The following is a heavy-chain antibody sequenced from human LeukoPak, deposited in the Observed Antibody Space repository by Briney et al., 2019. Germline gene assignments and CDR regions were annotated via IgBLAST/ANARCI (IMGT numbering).Heavy chain of an antibody. CDR3: ANEIRPNDH. Sequence: GRSLRLSCAASGFIFSSHAMSWVRQAPGKGLEWVSAISISGGSTYYADSVKGRFTISRDNSKNTLYLQMNSLRPEDTAVYYCANEIRPNDHWGQGTLVTVSS. CDR2: ISISGGST. V-gene: IGHV3-23*01. D-gene: IGHD4-17*01. CDR1: GFIFSSHA. J-gene: IGHJ4*02.